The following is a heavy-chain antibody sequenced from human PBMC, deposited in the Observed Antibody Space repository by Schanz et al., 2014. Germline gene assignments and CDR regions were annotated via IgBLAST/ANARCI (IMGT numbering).Heavy chain of an antibody. V-gene: IGHV3-21*01. CDR1: GFTFRTYG. J-gene: IGHJ4*02. CDR3: ARDKGGYYPFDY. CDR2: ISWNGGFI. Sequence: VHLVESGGGVVQPGGSLRLSCAASGFTFRTYGMHWVRQAPGKGMEWVSGISWNGGFIAYGDAVKGRFTISRDNAKNSLYLQMNSLTADDTAVYYCARDKGGYYPFDYWGRGTLVTVSS. D-gene: IGHD3-3*01.